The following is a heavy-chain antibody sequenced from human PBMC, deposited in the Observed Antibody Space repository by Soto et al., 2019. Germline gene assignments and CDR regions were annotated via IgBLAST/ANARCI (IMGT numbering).Heavy chain of an antibody. CDR2: IYYSGST. Sequence: SETLSLTCTVSGGSISSGDYYWSWIRQPPGKGLEWIGYIYYSGSTYYNPSLKSRVTISVDTSKNQFSLKLSSVTAADTAVYYCARDFGDYPLKWFDPWGQGTLVTVSS. V-gene: IGHV4-30-4*01. J-gene: IGHJ5*02. CDR3: ARDFGDYPLKWFDP. CDR1: GGSISSGDYY. D-gene: IGHD5-12*01.